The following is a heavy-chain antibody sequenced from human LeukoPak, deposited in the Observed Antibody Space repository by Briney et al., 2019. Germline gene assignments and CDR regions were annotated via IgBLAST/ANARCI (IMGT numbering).Heavy chain of an antibody. Sequence: SETLSLTCTVSGGSISSYYWSWIRQPPGKGLEWIGYIYYSGSTNYNPSLKSRGTISVDTPKNQFSLKLSSVTAADTAVYYCARAPRRDSYNYYYYGMDVWGQGTTVTVSS. V-gene: IGHV4-59*01. CDR3: ARAPRRDSYNYYYYGMDV. D-gene: IGHD5-24*01. CDR1: GGSISSYY. J-gene: IGHJ6*02. CDR2: IYYSGST.